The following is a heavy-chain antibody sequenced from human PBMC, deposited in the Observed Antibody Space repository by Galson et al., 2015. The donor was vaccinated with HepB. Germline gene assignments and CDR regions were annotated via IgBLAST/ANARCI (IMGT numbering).Heavy chain of an antibody. CDR2: INPSDGST. Sequence: SVKVSCKASGYTFINYYMHWVRQAPGQGLEWMGMINPSDGSTKYAQKFQDRVSMTRDTSTSTMYMELSSLRSEDSGVYYCGRASLGSGTQPLDYWGQGTLVTVSS. CDR1: GYTFINYY. V-gene: IGHV1-46*01. CDR3: GRASLGSGTQPLDY. D-gene: IGHD3-10*01. J-gene: IGHJ4*02.